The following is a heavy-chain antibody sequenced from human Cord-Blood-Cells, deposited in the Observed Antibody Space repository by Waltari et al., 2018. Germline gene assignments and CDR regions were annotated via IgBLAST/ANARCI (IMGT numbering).Heavy chain of an antibody. V-gene: IGHV3-53*02. Sequence: EVQLVETGGGLIQPGGPLRLSCAASGFTVSSNYMSWVRQAPGKGLEWVSVIYSGCSTYDADSVKGRFTISRDNSKNTLYRQMNSLRAEDTAVYYCARVGVLVVYAIDYWGQGTLVTVSS. CDR1: GFTVSSNY. D-gene: IGHD2-8*02. CDR2: IYSGCST. J-gene: IGHJ4*02. CDR3: ARVGVLVVYAIDY.